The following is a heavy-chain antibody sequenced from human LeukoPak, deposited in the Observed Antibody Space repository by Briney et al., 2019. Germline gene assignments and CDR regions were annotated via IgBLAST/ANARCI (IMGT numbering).Heavy chain of an antibody. J-gene: IGHJ6*02. CDR1: GGSISSGGYS. CDR2: IYHSGST. CDR3: ARSYYGSGSYYPRLGYYYYGMDV. V-gene: IGHV4-30-2*01. Sequence: PSETLSLTCAVSGGSISSGGYSWSWIRQPPGKGLEWIGYIYHSGSTYYNPSLKSRVTISVDRSKNQFSLKLSSVTAADTAVYYCARSYYGSGSYYPRLGYYYYGMDVWGQGTTVTVSS. D-gene: IGHD3-10*01.